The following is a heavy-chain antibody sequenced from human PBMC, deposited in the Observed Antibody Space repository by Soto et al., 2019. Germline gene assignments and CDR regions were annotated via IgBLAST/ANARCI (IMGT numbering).Heavy chain of an antibody. D-gene: IGHD2-2*01. J-gene: IGHJ3*02. Sequence: EVQLVESGGGLVKPGGSLRLSCAASGFTFSSYSMNWVRQAPGKGLEWVSSISSSSSYIYYADSVKGRFTISRDNAKNSLYLQMHSLRAEDTAVYYCARDCSSTSCYRAGAFDIWGQGTMVTVSS. CDR1: GFTFSSYS. CDR3: ARDCSSTSCYRAGAFDI. V-gene: IGHV3-21*01. CDR2: ISSSSSYI.